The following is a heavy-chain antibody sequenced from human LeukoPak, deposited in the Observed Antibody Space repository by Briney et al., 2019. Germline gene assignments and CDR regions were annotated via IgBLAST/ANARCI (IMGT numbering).Heavy chain of an antibody. Sequence: VASVKVSCKASGYTFTSYGISWVRQAPGQGLEWMGWISAYNGNTNYAQKLQGRVTMTTETSTSTAYMELRSLRSDDTAVYYCAREDIVVVLGVSCWFDPWGQGTLVTVSS. CDR3: AREDIVVVLGVSCWFDP. V-gene: IGHV1-18*01. CDR2: ISAYNGNT. J-gene: IGHJ5*02. D-gene: IGHD2-15*01. CDR1: GYTFTSYG.